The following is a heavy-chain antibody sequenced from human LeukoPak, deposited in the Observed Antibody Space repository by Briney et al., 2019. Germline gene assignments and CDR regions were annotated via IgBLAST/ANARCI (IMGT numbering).Heavy chain of an antibody. J-gene: IGHJ4*02. Sequence: GGSLRLSCAASGFTFSSYAMSWVRQAPGKGLEWVSGISGSGGSTYYADSVRGRFTISRDNSKNTLYLQMNSLRAEDTAVYYCAQKGYGSLTYFDSWGQGTLVTVSS. D-gene: IGHD3-10*01. V-gene: IGHV3-23*01. CDR1: GFTFSSYA. CDR2: ISGSGGST. CDR3: AQKGYGSLTYFDS.